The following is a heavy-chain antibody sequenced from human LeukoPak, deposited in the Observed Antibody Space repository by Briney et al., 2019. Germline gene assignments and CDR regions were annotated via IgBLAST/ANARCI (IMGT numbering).Heavy chain of an antibody. V-gene: IGHV3-21*01. J-gene: IGHJ5*02. CDR1: GFTFSSYS. CDR3: ARRGYDILTDPNWFDP. D-gene: IGHD3-9*01. Sequence: GSLRLSCAASGFTFSSYSMNWVRQAPGKGLEWVSSISSSSSYIYYADSVKGRYTISRDNAKNSLYLQMNSLRAEDTAVYYCARRGYDILTDPNWFDPWGQGTLVTVSS. CDR2: ISSSSSYI.